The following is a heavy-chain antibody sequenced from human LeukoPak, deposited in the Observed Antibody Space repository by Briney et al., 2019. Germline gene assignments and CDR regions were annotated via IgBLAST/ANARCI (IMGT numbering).Heavy chain of an antibody. D-gene: IGHD3-10*01. J-gene: IGHJ4*02. V-gene: IGHV4-39*07. CDR1: GGSISSSSYY. CDR2: IYYSGST. CDR3: ATESTVRGVPFDY. Sequence: SETLSLTCTVSGGSISSSSYYWGWIRQPPGKGLEWIGSIYYSGSTYYNPSLKSRVTISVDTSKNQFSLKLSSVTAADTAAYYCATESTVRGVPFDYWGQGTLVTVSS.